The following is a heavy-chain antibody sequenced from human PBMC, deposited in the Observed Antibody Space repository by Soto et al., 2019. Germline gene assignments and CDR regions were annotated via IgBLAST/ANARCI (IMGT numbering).Heavy chain of an antibody. Sequence: GGSLRLSCAASGFTFSSYAMSWVRQAPGKGLEWVPAISGSGGSTYYADSVKGRFTISRDNSKNTLYLQMNSLRAEDTAVYYCAKAIGYDFWSGYPPPLGYYYGMDVWGQGTTVTVSS. V-gene: IGHV3-23*01. CDR2: ISGSGGST. J-gene: IGHJ6*02. CDR1: GFTFSSYA. D-gene: IGHD3-3*01. CDR3: AKAIGYDFWSGYPPPLGYYYGMDV.